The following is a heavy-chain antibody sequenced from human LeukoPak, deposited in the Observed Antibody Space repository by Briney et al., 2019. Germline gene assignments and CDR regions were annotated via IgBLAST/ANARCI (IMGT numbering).Heavy chain of an antibody. CDR3: AKATYASSWNLYLDY. CDR2: ISGSGGST. CDR1: GFSFSSYA. Sequence: GGSLRLSCAASGFSFSSYAMSWVRQAPGKGLEWVSTISGSGGSTYYADSVKGRFTISRDNSKNTPYLQMNSLRAEDTAVYYCAKATYASSWNLYLDYWGQGTLVTVSS. J-gene: IGHJ4*02. D-gene: IGHD6-13*01. V-gene: IGHV3-23*01.